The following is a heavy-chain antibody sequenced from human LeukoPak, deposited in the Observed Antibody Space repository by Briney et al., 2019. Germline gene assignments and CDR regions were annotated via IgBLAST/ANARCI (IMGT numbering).Heavy chain of an antibody. Sequence: GGSLRLSCAASGFTFSSYSMNWVRQAPGKGLEWVSSISSSSSYIYYADSVKGRFTISRDNAKNSLYLQMNSLRAEDTAVYYCARESESGDAFDIWGQGTMVTVSS. CDR1: GFTFSSYS. J-gene: IGHJ3*02. CDR3: ARESESGDAFDI. CDR2: ISSSSSYI. V-gene: IGHV3-21*01. D-gene: IGHD1-26*01.